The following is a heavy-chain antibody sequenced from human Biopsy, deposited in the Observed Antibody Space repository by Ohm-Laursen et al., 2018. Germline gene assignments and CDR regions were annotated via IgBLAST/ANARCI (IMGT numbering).Heavy chain of an antibody. V-gene: IGHV4-59*02. CDR2: VYYTGST. Sequence: TLSLTCSVSGDSVSSYYWSWIRQPPGKGLQWIGYVYYTGSTDYNPSLQSRVTISVDTSKNHFSLRLRSVTPADTAIYYCARDRGYYSDRTVPGYFDLWGRGTLVTVSS. D-gene: IGHD3-22*01. CDR1: GDSVSSYY. CDR3: ARDRGYYSDRTVPGYFDL. J-gene: IGHJ2*01.